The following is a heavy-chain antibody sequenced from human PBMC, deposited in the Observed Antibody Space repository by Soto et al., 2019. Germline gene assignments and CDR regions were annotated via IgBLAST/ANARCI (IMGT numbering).Heavy chain of an antibody. V-gene: IGHV6-1*01. J-gene: IGHJ5*01. D-gene: IGHD1-7*01. CDR2: TYYRSKWYN. CDR3: VRDAGGITGTSVGWFDC. CDR1: GDKVSRNSAS. Sequence: QALSRTGDICGDKVSRNSASWNWINQTPSRGLEWLGRTYYRSKWYNDYAVSVKSRITINPHTYNKQFSLQLNSLTPEDTAVYCCVRDAGGITGTSVGWFDCRGKRTLVTVFS.